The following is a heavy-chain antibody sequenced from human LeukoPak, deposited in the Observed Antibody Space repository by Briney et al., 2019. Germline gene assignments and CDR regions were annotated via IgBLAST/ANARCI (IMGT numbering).Heavy chain of an antibody. V-gene: IGHV4-59*01. Sequence: SETLSLTCTVSGVSISSYYWSWIRQPPGKGLEWIGYIYYSGSTNYNPSLKSRVTISVDTSKNQFSLKLSSVTAADTAVYYCARTDRKYSSGWYLDYWGQGTLVTVSS. D-gene: IGHD6-19*01. J-gene: IGHJ4*02. CDR3: ARTDRKYSSGWYLDY. CDR1: GVSISSYY. CDR2: IYYSGST.